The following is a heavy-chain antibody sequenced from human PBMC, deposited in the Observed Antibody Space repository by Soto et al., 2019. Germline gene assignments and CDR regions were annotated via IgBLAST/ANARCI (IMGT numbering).Heavy chain of an antibody. V-gene: IGHV1-69*01. CDR1: GGTFSSFG. D-gene: IGHD5-12*01. Sequence: QVQLVQSGAAVKKPGSSLRVSCKTSGGTFSSFGISWVRQAPGQGLEWMGGITPVFGTPDYAQKFQGRVTITADDTTTTVYMGLSSLASEATAIYSWARDKVASFKGRQMVPTVNNRYYWLETWGQGTLVTVPS. J-gene: IGHJ5*02. CDR3: ARDKVASFKGRQMVPTVNNRYYWLET. CDR2: ITPVFGTP.